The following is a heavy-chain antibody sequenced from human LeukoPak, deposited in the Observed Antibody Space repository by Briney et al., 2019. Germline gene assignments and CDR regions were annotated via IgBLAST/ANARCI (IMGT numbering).Heavy chain of an antibody. CDR1: GGSISSYY. J-gene: IGHJ5*02. Sequence: SETLSLTCTVSGGSISSYYWSWIRQPAGKGLEWIGRIYTSGSTNYNPSLKSRVTMSVDTSKNQFSLKLSSVTAADTAVYYCARASTDILTGYPGIFRFDPWGQGTLVTVSS. V-gene: IGHV4-4*07. D-gene: IGHD3-9*01. CDR3: ARASTDILTGYPGIFRFDP. CDR2: IYTSGST.